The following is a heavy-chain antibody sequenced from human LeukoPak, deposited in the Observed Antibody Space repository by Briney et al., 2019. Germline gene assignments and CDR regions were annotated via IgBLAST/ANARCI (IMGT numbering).Heavy chain of an antibody. CDR1: GYTLTELS. Sequence: GASVKVSCKVSGYTLTELSMHWVRQAPGKGREWMGGFDPEDGETIYAQKFQGRVTMNEDTSTDTAYMELSSLRSEDTAVYYCATATNMRNYYYYYMDVWGKGTTVTVSS. J-gene: IGHJ6*03. D-gene: IGHD2/OR15-2a*01. CDR3: ATATNMRNYYYYYMDV. CDR2: FDPEDGET. V-gene: IGHV1-24*01.